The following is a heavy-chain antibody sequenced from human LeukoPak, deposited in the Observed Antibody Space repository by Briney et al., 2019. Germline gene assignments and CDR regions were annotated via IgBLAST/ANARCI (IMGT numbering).Heavy chain of an antibody. D-gene: IGHD3-22*01. J-gene: IGHJ4*02. V-gene: IGHV3-7*01. CDR3: ASSHDSSGND. CDR1: GFPFSTYW. CDR2: IRRDGGAK. Sequence: GGSLRLSCAASGFPFSTYWMAWVRQAPGKGLDWVANIRRDGGAKFYAASVKGRFIISRDNAKNSLYLQMNNLRDEDTAVYYCASSHDSSGNDWGQGTLVTV.